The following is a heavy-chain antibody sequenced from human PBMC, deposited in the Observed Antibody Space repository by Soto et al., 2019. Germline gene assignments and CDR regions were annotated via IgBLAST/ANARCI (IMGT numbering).Heavy chain of an antibody. CDR2: IYHSGST. CDR3: ARLVRSTAMVIFDY. D-gene: IGHD5-18*01. J-gene: IGHJ4*02. V-gene: IGHV4-4*02. Sequence: SETLSLTCAVSGGSISSSNWWGWVRQPPGKGLEWIGEIYHSGSTNYNPSLKSRVTISVDKSKNQFSLKLSSVTAADTAVYYCARLVRSTAMVIFDYWGQGTLVTVSS. CDR1: GGSISSSNW.